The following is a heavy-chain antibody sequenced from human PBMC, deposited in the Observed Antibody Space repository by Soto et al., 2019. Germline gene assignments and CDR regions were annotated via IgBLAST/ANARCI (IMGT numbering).Heavy chain of an antibody. J-gene: IGHJ4*02. D-gene: IGHD6-13*01. CDR2: ISVYNGNT. Sequence: QVQLVQSGAEVKKPGASVKVSCKASGYTFTNSGVSWVRQAPGQGLEWMGWISVYNGNTQYAQKFQGRVTITTDTSTSTAYVEVRGLRSDDTAVFYCARSENVAAPRPFDYWGQGTLVTVSS. V-gene: IGHV1-18*01. CDR3: ARSENVAAPRPFDY. CDR1: GYTFTNSG.